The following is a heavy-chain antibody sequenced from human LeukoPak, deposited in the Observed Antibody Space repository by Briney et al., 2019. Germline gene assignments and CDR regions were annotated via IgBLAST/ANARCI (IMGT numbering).Heavy chain of an antibody. Sequence: ASVKVSCKASGYTFTSYYMHWVRQAPGQGLEWMGIINPSGGSTSYAQKFQGRVTMTRDTSTSTVYMELSSLRSEDTAVYYCARDRGYYDSSGYYRYDYWGQGTLVTVSS. CDR3: ARDRGYYDSSGYYRYDY. CDR2: INPSGGST. D-gene: IGHD3-22*01. J-gene: IGHJ4*02. V-gene: IGHV1-46*01. CDR1: GYTFTSYY.